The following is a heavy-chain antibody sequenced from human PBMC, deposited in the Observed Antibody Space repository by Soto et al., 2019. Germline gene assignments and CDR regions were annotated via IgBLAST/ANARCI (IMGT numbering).Heavy chain of an antibody. Sequence: EVQLVESGGGLVQPGRSLRLACAASGFTFDDYAMHWVRQGPGKGLEWVSGISWNSGRIDYADSVKGRFTISRDNAKKSLYLQMNSLRGEDTALYYCAKDIRECGSGWTYFDNWGQGTLVTVSS. J-gene: IGHJ4*02. D-gene: IGHD6-19*01. V-gene: IGHV3-9*01. CDR1: GFTFDDYA. CDR3: AKDIRECGSGWTYFDN. CDR2: ISWNSGRI.